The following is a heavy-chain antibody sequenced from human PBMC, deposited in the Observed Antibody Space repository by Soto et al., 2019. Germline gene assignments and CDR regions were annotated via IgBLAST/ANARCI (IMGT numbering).Heavy chain of an antibody. CDR2: ITGNGGSK. CDR1: GFTFSRYG. V-gene: IGHV3-23*01. CDR3: AKDQFSSGWYNDYYYGMDV. D-gene: IGHD6-19*01. J-gene: IGHJ6*02. Sequence: LRLSCAASGFTFSRYGMSWVRQAPGKGLEWVSAITGNGGSKYYADPEKGRLTISRDNSRNTLYLQMNSLRVEDTAVYYCAKDQFSSGWYNDYYYGMDVWGQGTTVTVSS.